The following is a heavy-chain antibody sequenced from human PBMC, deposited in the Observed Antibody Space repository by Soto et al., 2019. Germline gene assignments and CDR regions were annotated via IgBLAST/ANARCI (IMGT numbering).Heavy chain of an antibody. V-gene: IGHV4-61*01. D-gene: IGHD6-19*01. J-gene: IGHJ4*02. Sequence: SETLSLTCTVSGGSVSSGSYYWSWIRQPPGKGLEWIGYIYYSGSTNYNPSLKSRVTISVDTSKNQFSLKLSSVTAADTAVYYCARVRRYGIAVAGTFDYWGQGXLVTVSS. CDR2: IYYSGST. CDR3: ARVRRYGIAVAGTFDY. CDR1: GGSVSSGSYY.